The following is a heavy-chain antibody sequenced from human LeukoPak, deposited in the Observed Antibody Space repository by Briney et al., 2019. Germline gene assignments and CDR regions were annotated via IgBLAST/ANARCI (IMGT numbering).Heavy chain of an antibody. CDR2: IYYSGST. CDR3: ARDQGGSGSYYLDAFDI. Sequence: SQTLSLTCTVSGGSISSGDYYWSWIRQPPGKGLEWIGYIYYSGSTYYNPSLKSRVTISVDTSKNQFTLKLSSVTAADTAVYYCARDQGGSGSYYLDAFDIWGQGTMVTVSS. J-gene: IGHJ3*02. CDR1: GGSISSGDYY. V-gene: IGHV4-30-4*01. D-gene: IGHD3-10*01.